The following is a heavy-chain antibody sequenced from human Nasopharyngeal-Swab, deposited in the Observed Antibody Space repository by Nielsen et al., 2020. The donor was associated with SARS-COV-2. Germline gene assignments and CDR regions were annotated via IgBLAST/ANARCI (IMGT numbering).Heavy chain of an antibody. CDR1: GFTFSSYA. Sequence: GESLKISCAASGFTFSSYAMSWVRQAPGKGLEWVSAISGSGGSTYYADSVKGRFTISRDNSKNTLYLQMNSLRAEDTAVYYCAREGCSSTSCPYYYYYGMDVWGQGTTVTVSS. J-gene: IGHJ6*02. CDR3: AREGCSSTSCPYYYYYGMDV. D-gene: IGHD2-2*01. CDR2: ISGSGGST. V-gene: IGHV3-23*01.